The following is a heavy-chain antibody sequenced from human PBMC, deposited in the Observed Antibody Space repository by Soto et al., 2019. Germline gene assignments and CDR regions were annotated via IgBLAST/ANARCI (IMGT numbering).Heavy chain of an antibody. Sequence: ASVKVSCKTSGYTFTNFALSWVRQAPGQGLEWIGFVSANTAFTHFAQKFQGTVSVNTDTXXSTVYLDLRSLSSDDTAVYYCARGGAARHLDSWGQGTPVTV. CDR3: ARGGAARHLDS. CDR1: GYTFTNFA. D-gene: IGHD6-6*01. J-gene: IGHJ5*01. V-gene: IGHV1-18*01. CDR2: VSANTAFT.